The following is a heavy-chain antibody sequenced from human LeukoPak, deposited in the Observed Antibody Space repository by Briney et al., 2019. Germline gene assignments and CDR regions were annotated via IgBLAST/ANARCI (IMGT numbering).Heavy chain of an antibody. D-gene: IGHD3-10*01. V-gene: IGHV4-34*01. J-gene: IGHJ6*03. Sequence: SETLSLTCAVYGGSFSDYYWSWIRQPPGKGLEWIGEINHSGSTNYNPSLKSRVTVSVDRSKNQFSLKLSSVTAADTAVYYCARAVGSGSFQTYYYYMDVWGKGTTVTISS. CDR2: INHSGST. CDR3: ARAVGSGSFQTYYYYMDV. CDR1: GGSFSDYY.